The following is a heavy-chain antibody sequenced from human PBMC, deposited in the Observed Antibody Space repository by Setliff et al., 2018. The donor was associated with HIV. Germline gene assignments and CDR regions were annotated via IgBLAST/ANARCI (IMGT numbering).Heavy chain of an antibody. J-gene: IGHJ4*02. CDR1: GGSISTSY. Sequence: SETLSLTCTVSGGSISTSYWNWIRQPPGKGLEWIAYIYISGTTNYNPSLKSRVTISLDTSRNQFSLKLGSVTAADTAVYYCARKGSIAARRYDYWGQGTLVTVSS. V-gene: IGHV4-4*09. CDR2: IYISGTT. CDR3: ARKGSIAARRYDY. D-gene: IGHD6-6*01.